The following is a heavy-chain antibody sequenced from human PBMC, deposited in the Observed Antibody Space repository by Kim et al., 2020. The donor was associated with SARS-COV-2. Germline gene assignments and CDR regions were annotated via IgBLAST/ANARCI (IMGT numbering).Heavy chain of an antibody. V-gene: IGHV3-9*01. CDR3: AKESSGWYFFDY. Sequence: GGSLRLSCAASGFTFGDYAMHWVRQAPGKGLEWVSGISWNSGSIGYADSVKGRFTISRDNAKNSLYLQMNSLRAEDTALYYCAKESSGWYFFDYWGQGTLVTVSS. J-gene: IGHJ4*02. D-gene: IGHD6-19*01. CDR2: ISWNSGSI. CDR1: GFTFGDYA.